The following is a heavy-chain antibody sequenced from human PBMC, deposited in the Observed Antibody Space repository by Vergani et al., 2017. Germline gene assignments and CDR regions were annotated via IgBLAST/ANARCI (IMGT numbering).Heavy chain of an antibody. CDR3: AKDHSSGFTADY. CDR2: ISYDGSNK. D-gene: IGHD6-19*01. J-gene: IGHJ4*02. Sequence: QVQLVESGGGVVQPGRSLRLSCAASGFTFSSYGMHWVRQAPGKGLAWVAVISYDGSNKYYADSVKGRFTISRDKSKNTLYLQMNSLRAEDTAVYYCAKDHSSGFTADYWGQGTLVTVSS. CDR1: GFTFSSYG. V-gene: IGHV3-30*18.